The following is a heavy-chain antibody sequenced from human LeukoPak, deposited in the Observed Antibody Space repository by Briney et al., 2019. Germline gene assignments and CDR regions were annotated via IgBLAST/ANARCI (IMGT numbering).Heavy chain of an antibody. CDR2: MSTSGNS. Sequence: ASETLSLTCAVYGGSFSNYYWSWIRQPAGKGLEWIGRMSTSGNSNYIPSLVSRVTMSVDTSKNQFSLNLSSVTAADTAVYYCARESGSMRWFDPWGQGTLVTVSS. D-gene: IGHD6-25*01. CDR3: ARESGSMRWFDP. V-gene: IGHV4-4*07. J-gene: IGHJ5*02. CDR1: GGSFSNYY.